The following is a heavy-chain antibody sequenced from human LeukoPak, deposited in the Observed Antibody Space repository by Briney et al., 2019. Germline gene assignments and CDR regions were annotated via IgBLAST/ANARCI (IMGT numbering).Heavy chain of an antibody. V-gene: IGHV4-34*01. CDR3: ARGQGSTSIAVYYYYGMDV. J-gene: IGHJ6*02. CDR1: GGSFSGHY. D-gene: IGHD2-2*01. CDR2: INHSGST. Sequence: PSETLSLTCAVYGGSFSGHYWSWIRQPPGKGLEWIGEINHSGSTNYNPSLKSRVTISVDTSKNQFSLKLSSVTAADTAVYYCARGQGSTSIAVYYYYGMDVWGQGTTVTVSS.